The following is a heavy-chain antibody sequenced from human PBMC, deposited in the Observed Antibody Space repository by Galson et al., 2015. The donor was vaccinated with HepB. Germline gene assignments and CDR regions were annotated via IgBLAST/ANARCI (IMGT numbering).Heavy chain of an antibody. CDR3: ARVVADHFDSGGPVRYYYQGMDV. D-gene: IGHD3-22*01. CDR1: GGTFSNHL. CDR2: IIPILDTP. V-gene: IGHV1-69*10. Sequence: SVKVSCKASGGTFSNHLISWVRQAPGQGLEWMGGIIPILDTPNYAQKFEGRVTITADKSTSVVYMELTSLRSEDTAIFYCARVVADHFDSGGPVRYYYQGMDVWGQGTTVTVSS. J-gene: IGHJ6*02.